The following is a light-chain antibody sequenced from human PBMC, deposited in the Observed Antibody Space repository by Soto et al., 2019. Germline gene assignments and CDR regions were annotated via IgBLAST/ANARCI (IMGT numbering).Light chain of an antibody. CDR3: QVWDDNSDHVV. CDR2: FDS. CDR1: NIGRIS. Sequence: SSELTQPPLVSVAPGETARITCGGSNIGRISVHWFQQRPGQAPVLVIYFDSDRPSGIPDRFSGSNSGNTATLTISRVEAGDEADYYCQVWDDNSDHVVFGGGTQLTVL. V-gene: IGLV3-21*04. J-gene: IGLJ2*01.